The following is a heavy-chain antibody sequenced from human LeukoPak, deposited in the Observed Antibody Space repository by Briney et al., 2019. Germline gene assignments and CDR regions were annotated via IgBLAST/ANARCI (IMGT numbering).Heavy chain of an antibody. CDR1: GFTFSSYE. CDR3: ARWGVGDY. V-gene: IGHV3-48*03. Sequence: GGSLRLSCAASGFTFSSYEMNWVRQAPGKGLEWVSYISSSGTIYYADSVKGRFTISRDNAKNSLYLQMNSPRAEDTAVYYCARWGVGDYWGQGTLVTVSS. J-gene: IGHJ4*02. CDR2: ISSSGTI. D-gene: IGHD1-26*01.